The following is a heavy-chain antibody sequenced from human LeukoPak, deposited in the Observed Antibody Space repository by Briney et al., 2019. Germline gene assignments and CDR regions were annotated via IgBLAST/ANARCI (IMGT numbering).Heavy chain of an antibody. D-gene: IGHD2-21*02. CDR2: IYYSGST. V-gene: IGHV4-31*03. CDR3: ARVPPYCGGDRYRGYYFDY. Sequence: SQTLSLTCTVSGGSISSGGYYWSWIRQLPGKGLEWIGYIYYSGSTYYNPSLKSRVTISVDTSKNQFSLKLSSVTAADTAVYYCARVPPYCGGDRYRGYYFDYWGQGTLVTVSS. CDR1: GGSISSGGYY. J-gene: IGHJ4*02.